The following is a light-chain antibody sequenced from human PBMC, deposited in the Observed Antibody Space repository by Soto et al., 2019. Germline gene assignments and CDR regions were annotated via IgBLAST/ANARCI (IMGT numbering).Light chain of an antibody. V-gene: IGKV3-11*01. CDR2: DAS. CDR3: QQGSNWPPGLT. CDR1: QSVSTY. Sequence: DIVLTQSPATLSLSAGERATLSCRASQSVSTYLAWYQQKPGQAPRLLIYDASIRATGIPARFSGSGSGTDFTLTISRLEPEDFAVYYCQQGSNWPPGLTFGGGTKVDIK. J-gene: IGKJ4*01.